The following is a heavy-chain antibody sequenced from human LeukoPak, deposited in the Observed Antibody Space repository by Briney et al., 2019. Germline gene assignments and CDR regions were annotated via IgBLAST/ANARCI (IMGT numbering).Heavy chain of an antibody. J-gene: IGHJ4*02. V-gene: IGHV4-30-2*01. CDR2: IYHSGST. Sequence: PSQTLSLTCTVSGGSISSGGYYWSWIRQPPGKGLEWIGYIYHSGSTYYNPSLKSRVTISVDRSKNQFSLKLSSVTAADTAVYYCARGAPGDTTVFDYWGQGTLVTVSS. CDR1: GGSISSGGYY. CDR3: ARGAPGDTTVFDY. D-gene: IGHD2/OR15-2a*01.